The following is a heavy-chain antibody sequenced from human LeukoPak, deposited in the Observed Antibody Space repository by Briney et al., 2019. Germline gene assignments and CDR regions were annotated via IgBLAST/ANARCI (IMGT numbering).Heavy chain of an antibody. Sequence: SVTVSCKASGGTFSSYAISWVRQAPGQGIEWKGGIIPIFGKANYAQKFQGRVTITADTSTSTAYMELSSLRSEDTAVYYCATPRYCSSTSCYALMDWGQGTLVTVSS. CDR3: ATPRYCSSTSCYALMD. CDR1: GGTFSSYA. V-gene: IGHV1-69*06. CDR2: IIPIFGKA. D-gene: IGHD2-2*01. J-gene: IGHJ4*02.